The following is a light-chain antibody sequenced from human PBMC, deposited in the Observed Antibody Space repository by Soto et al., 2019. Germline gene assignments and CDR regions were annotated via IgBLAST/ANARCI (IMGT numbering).Light chain of an antibody. CDR1: QSVSSSY. J-gene: IGKJ2*01. CDR3: QQYVTSPYI. CDR2: GVS. Sequence: EIVLTQSPGTLSLSPGERATLSCRASQSVSSSYLAWYQQKAGQAPWLLIHGVSTRATGVPDRFSGSGSGTDFTLTISRLEPEDFAVYYCQQYVTSPYIFGQGTKLEIK. V-gene: IGKV3-20*01.